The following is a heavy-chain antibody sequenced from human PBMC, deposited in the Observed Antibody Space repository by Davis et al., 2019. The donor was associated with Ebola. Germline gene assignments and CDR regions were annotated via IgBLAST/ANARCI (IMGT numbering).Heavy chain of an antibody. V-gene: IGHV3-74*01. Sequence: PGGSLRLSCAASGFTFSSYWMNWVRQAPGKGLVWVSRMNSDGSSSSYADSVRGRFTISRDNAKNTLYLEMNSLRDEDTAVYYCARSFNSGGRQTGFWNYWGQGTLVTVSS. CDR2: MNSDGSSS. J-gene: IGHJ4*02. D-gene: IGHD2-15*01. CDR1: GFTFSSYW. CDR3: ARSFNSGGRQTGFWNY.